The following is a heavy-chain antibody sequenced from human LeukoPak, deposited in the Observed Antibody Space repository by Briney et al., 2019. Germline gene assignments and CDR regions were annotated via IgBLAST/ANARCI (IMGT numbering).Heavy chain of an antibody. D-gene: IGHD3-16*01. CDR1: GFTFSSYA. V-gene: IGHV3-23*01. CDR2: IGGTGVRT. CDR3: AKDRLGGPYFFHY. Sequence: GGSLRLSCASSGFTFSSYAMSWVRQAPGKGLERVSTIGGTGVRTYYADSVKGRFTISRDNSKNTLYLQINNLRAEDTAVYFCAKDRLGGPYFFHYWGQGTLVTVSS. J-gene: IGHJ4*02.